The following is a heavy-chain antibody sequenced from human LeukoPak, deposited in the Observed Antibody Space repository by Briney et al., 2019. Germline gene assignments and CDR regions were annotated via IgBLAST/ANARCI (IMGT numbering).Heavy chain of an antibody. J-gene: IGHJ4*02. CDR3: AKGYYYGSGSYYIGDDY. CDR1: GFTFSSYA. Sequence: GGSLRLSCAASGFTFSSYAMHWVRQAPGKGLEYVSAISSNGGSTYYANSVKGRFTISRDNSKNTLYLQMNSLRAEDTAVYYCAKGYYYGSGSYYIGDDYWGQGTLVTVSS. V-gene: IGHV3-64*01. CDR2: ISSNGGST. D-gene: IGHD3-10*01.